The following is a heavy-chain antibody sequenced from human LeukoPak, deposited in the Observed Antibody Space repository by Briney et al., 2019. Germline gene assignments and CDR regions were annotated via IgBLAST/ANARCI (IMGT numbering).Heavy chain of an antibody. D-gene: IGHD3-22*01. V-gene: IGHV3-23*01. CDR1: GFTFSSYG. Sequence: PGGSLRLSCAASGFTFSSYGMSWVRQAPGKGLEYASAISGSSGSTFHADSVKGRFTISRDNSKNTLYLQMNSLRPEDTAVYYCAKASSAYWYVDLWGRGTLVTVSS. CDR3: AKASSAYWYVDL. CDR2: ISGSSGST. J-gene: IGHJ2*01.